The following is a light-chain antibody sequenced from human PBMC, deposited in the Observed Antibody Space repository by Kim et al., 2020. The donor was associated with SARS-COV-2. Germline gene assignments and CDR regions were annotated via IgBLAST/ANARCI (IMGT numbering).Light chain of an antibody. J-gene: IGKJ4*01. V-gene: IGKV1-9*01. Sequence: SASVGDRIIITCRASQGISSFLTWYQQTPEKAPKVLIYAASTLQSGVPSRFSGSGSGTDFTLTISSLQPEDFATYYCQQQNSYPLTFGGGTKLEIK. CDR3: QQQNSYPLT. CDR1: QGISSF. CDR2: AAS.